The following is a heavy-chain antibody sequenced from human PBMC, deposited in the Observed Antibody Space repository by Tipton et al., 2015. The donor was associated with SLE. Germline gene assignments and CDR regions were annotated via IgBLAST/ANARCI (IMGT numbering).Heavy chain of an antibody. CDR3: ARGPVTRFLEWLKDAFDI. D-gene: IGHD3-3*01. V-gene: IGHV1-2*02. CDR1: GYTFMGYF. Sequence: QSGAEVKKPGASVKVSCEGSGYTFMGYFVHWVRQAPGQGLEWMGWINCNNGDTKYVEKFQGRVTMTRDTSISTAYMELTSLRSDDTAVYYCARGPVTRFLEWLKDAFDIWGHGTMVTVSS. J-gene: IGHJ3*02. CDR2: INCNNGDT.